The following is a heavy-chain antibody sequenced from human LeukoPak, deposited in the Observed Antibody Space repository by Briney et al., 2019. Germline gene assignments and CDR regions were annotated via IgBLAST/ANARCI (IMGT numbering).Heavy chain of an antibody. V-gene: IGHV3-33*01. D-gene: IGHD1-14*01. CDR2: IWYDGSNK. Sequence: GGSLRLSCAASGFTFSSYGMHWVRQAPGKGLEWVAVIWYDGSNKYYAVSVKGRFTISRDNSKNTLYLQMDNLRPEDTAIYYCARDDGRVITDSYFDYWGQGTLVSVSS. CDR3: ARDDGRVITDSYFDY. CDR1: GFTFSSYG. J-gene: IGHJ4*02.